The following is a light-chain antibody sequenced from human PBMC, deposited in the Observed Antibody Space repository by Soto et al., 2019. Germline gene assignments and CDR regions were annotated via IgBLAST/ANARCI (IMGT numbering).Light chain of an antibody. Sequence: EIVMTQSPATLPVSPGERATLSCRASQSVSSNLAWYQQKPGQAPRLLIYGASTRATGIPARFSGSGSGTEFTLTLSSLQSEDFAVYYCQQYNNWPPGTFGQGTKLEIK. V-gene: IGKV3-15*01. CDR1: QSVSSN. CDR3: QQYNNWPPGT. CDR2: GAS. J-gene: IGKJ2*01.